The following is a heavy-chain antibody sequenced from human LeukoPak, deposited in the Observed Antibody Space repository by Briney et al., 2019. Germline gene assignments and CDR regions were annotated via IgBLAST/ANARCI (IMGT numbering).Heavy chain of an antibody. CDR1: GFTFSSYE. V-gene: IGHV3-7*01. CDR2: IKQDGSEK. J-gene: IGHJ5*02. D-gene: IGHD5-12*01. Sequence: GGSLRLSCAASGFTFSSYEMNWVRQAPGKGLEWVANIKQDGSEKYYVDSVKGRFTISRDNAKNSLYLQMNSLRAEDTAVYYCARVVATIKGNNWFDPWGQGTLVTVSS. CDR3: ARVVATIKGNNWFDP.